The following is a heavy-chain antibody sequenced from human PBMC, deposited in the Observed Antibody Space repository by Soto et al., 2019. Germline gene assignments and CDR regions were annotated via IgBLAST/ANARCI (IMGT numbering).Heavy chain of an antibody. J-gene: IGHJ3*02. CDR1: GFTFSSYA. CDR3: AKGGYCSGGSCYHDAFDI. Sequence: EVQLLESGGGLVQPGGSLRLSCAASGFTFSSYAMSWVRQAPGKGLEWVSAISGSGGSTYYADSVKGRFTISRDNSKNTLYLQMNSLRAEDTAVYYCAKGGYCSGGSCYHDAFDIWCEGTMVTVSS. D-gene: IGHD2-15*01. V-gene: IGHV3-23*01. CDR2: ISGSGGST.